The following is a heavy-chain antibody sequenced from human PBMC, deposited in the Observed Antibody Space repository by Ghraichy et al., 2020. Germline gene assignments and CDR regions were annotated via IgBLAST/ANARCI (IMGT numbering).Heavy chain of an antibody. J-gene: IGHJ4*02. Sequence: SETLSLTCTVSGGSISSGGYYWSWIRQHPGKGLEWIGYIYYSGSTYYNPSLKSRVTISVDTSKNQFSLKLSSVTAADTAVYYCARDIAAAGVAFDYWGQGTLVTVSS. CDR3: ARDIAAAGVAFDY. CDR1: GGSISSGGYY. CDR2: IYYSGST. D-gene: IGHD6-13*01. V-gene: IGHV4-31*03.